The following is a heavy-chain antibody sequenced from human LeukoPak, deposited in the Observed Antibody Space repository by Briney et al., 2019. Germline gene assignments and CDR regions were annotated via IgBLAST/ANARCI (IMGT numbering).Heavy chain of an antibody. D-gene: IGHD3-22*01. J-gene: IGHJ4*02. CDR1: GGSFSGYY. V-gene: IGHV4-34*01. CDR3: ARGLRFAYDSSGGPLRY. CDR2: INHSGST. Sequence: SETLSHTCAVYGGSFSGYYWSWIRQPPGKGLEWIGEINHSGSTNYNPSLKSRVTISVDTSKNQFSLKLSSVTAADTAVYYCARGLRFAYDSSGGPLRYWGQGTLVTVSS.